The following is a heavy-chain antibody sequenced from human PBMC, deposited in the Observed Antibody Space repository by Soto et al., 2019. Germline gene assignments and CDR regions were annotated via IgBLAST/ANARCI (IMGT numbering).Heavy chain of an antibody. CDR2: INANSGGT. Sequence: ASVKVSCKASAYNFSDYYMHWVRQAPGQGLEWMGWINANSGGTTYAQKFQGRVTMTRDTSISTAYMELSRLSSDDTAIYYCARLQIEVAGTNWGQGTLVTVSS. CDR1: AYNFSDYY. J-gene: IGHJ4*02. V-gene: IGHV1-2*02. CDR3: ARLQIEVAGTN. D-gene: IGHD6-19*01.